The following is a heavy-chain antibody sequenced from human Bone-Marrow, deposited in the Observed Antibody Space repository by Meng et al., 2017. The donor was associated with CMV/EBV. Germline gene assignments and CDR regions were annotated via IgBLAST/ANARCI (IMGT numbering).Heavy chain of an antibody. CDR1: GYSISSGYY. V-gene: IGHV4-38-2*02. J-gene: IGHJ6*02. Sequence: SETLSLTCTVSGYSISSGYYWGWIRQPPGKGLEWIGSIYYSGSTYYNPSLKSRVTISVDMSKNQFSLKLSSVTAADTAVYYCARQGDGSGSYFYYGMDVWGQGTTVTVSS. CDR3: ARQGDGSGSYFYYGMDV. CDR2: IYYSGST. D-gene: IGHD3-10*01.